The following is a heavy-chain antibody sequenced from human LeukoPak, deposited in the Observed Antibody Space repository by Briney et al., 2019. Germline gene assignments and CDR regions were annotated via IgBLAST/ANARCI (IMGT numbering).Heavy chain of an antibody. CDR1: GGSISSYY. D-gene: IGHD1-1*01. CDR3: ARGAPRYHFDY. Sequence: SETLSLTCTVSGGSISSYYWSWIRQPPGKGLEWIGYIYYSGSTNYNPSLKSRVTISVDTSKNQFSLKLSSVTAADTAVYYCARGAPRYHFDYWGQGTLVTVSS. J-gene: IGHJ4*02. V-gene: IGHV4-59*08. CDR2: IYYSGST.